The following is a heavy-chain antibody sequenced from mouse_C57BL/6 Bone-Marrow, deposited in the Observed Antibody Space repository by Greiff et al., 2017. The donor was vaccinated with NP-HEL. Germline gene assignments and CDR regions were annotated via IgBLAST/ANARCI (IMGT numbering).Heavy chain of an antibody. CDR3: ARYRASTGTRAIGY. CDR1: GYTFTSYW. J-gene: IGHJ4*01. Sequence: QVQLQQSGAELAKPGASVKLSCKASGYTFTSYWMHWVKQTPGQGLEWIGYINPSSGYTTYNQKFKDKATLTADKSSSTAYMQLSSLTYEDSAVYYCARYRASTGTRAIGYRGQGTSVTGSS. CDR2: INPSSGYT. V-gene: IGHV1-7*01. D-gene: IGHD4-1*02.